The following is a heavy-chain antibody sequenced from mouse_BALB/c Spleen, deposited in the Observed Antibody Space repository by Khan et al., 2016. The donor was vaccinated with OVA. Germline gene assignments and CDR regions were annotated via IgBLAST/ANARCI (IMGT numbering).Heavy chain of an antibody. CDR1: GFSLTNYG. CDR3: ARNRNGYFDY. J-gene: IGHJ2*01. CDR2: IWSGGST. Sequence: VQLQESGPGLVQPSQSLSITCTVSGFSLTNYGVHWVRQSPGKGLEWLGMIWSGGSTDYNATFISRLSISKDNSKSQVFFKMNSLQANDTAIYLCARNRNGYFDYWGQGTTLTVSS. D-gene: IGHD1-1*02. V-gene: IGHV2-2*02.